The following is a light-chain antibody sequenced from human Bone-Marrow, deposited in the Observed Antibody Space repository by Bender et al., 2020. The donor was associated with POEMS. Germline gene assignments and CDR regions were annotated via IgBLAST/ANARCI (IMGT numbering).Light chain of an antibody. J-gene: IGLJ3*02. V-gene: IGLV1-44*01. CDR2: INN. CDR1: SSNIGTNP. CDR3: AAWEDSLNGWV. Sequence: QSVLTQPPSASGTPGQMVTISCSGSSSNIGTNPVNWYQQLPGTAPKLLIYINNQRPSGVPYRFSGSKSGTSASLAISGLQSEDEADYYCAAWEDSLNGWVFGGGTKLTVL.